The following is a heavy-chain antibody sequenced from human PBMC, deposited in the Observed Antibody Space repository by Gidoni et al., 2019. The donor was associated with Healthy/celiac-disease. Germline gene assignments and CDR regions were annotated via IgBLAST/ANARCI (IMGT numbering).Heavy chain of an antibody. D-gene: IGHD6-19*01. CDR1: GFTFSSYG. CDR2: IWYDGSTK. Sequence: QVQLVESGGGVVQPGRSLRRSCAASGFTFSSYGMHWVRQAPGKGLGWLAVIWYDGSTKYYADSVKGRFTISRDNSKNTLYLQMNSLRAEDTAVYYCARGGAVAGTVDYFDYWGQGTLVTVSS. J-gene: IGHJ4*02. CDR3: ARGGAVAGTVDYFDY. V-gene: IGHV3-33*01.